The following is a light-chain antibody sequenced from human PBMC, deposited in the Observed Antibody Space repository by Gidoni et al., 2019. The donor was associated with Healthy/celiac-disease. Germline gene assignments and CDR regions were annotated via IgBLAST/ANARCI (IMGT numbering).Light chain of an antibody. CDR3: QQYNSYLYT. Sequence: EIQRTESPSTLSASVGDRVTITCRASQSISSWLAWYQQKPGKAPKLLIYKASSLESGVPSRFSGSGSGTEFTLTISSLQPDDFATYYCQQYNSYLYTFGQGTKLEIK. V-gene: IGKV1-5*03. CDR1: QSISSW. J-gene: IGKJ2*01. CDR2: KAS.